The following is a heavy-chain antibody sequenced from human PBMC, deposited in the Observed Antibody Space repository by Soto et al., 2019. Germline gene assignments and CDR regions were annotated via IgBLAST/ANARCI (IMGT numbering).Heavy chain of an antibody. Sequence: EVQLVESGGGLVQPGGSLRLSCAASGFTVSSNYMSWVRQAPGKGLEWVSVIYSGSSTYYADSVKGRFTVSRDNSKNTLYLQMTSLRAEDTAVYYCARGPYGSGSYSIDYWGQGTLVTVSS. J-gene: IGHJ4*02. V-gene: IGHV3-66*01. CDR1: GFTVSSNY. D-gene: IGHD3-10*01. CDR3: ARGPYGSGSYSIDY. CDR2: IYSGSST.